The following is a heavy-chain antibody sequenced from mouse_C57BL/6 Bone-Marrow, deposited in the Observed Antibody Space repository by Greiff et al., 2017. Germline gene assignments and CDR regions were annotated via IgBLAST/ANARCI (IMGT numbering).Heavy chain of an antibody. V-gene: IGHV1-54*01. D-gene: IGHD4-1*01. CDR3: ARSKNWGSWFAY. CDR1: GYAFTNYL. J-gene: IGHJ3*01. CDR2: INPGSGGT. Sequence: VQLQQSGAELVRPGTSVKVSCKASGYAFTNYLIEWVKQRPGQGLEWIGVINPGSGGTNYNEKFKGKATLTADTSSSTAYMQLSSLTSEDSAVYFCARSKNWGSWFAYCGRGNLTTVSA.